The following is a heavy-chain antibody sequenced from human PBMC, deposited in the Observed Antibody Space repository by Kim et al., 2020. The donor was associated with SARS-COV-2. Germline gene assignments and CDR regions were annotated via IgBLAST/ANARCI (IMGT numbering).Heavy chain of an antibody. Sequence: YAQKFRGKITIPADKSTSTAYMELSSLRSEDTAVYYCARDGGWDIQGSDYWGQGTLVTVSS. J-gene: IGHJ4*02. D-gene: IGHD6-19*01. CDR3: ARDGGWDIQGSDY. V-gene: IGHV1-69*04.